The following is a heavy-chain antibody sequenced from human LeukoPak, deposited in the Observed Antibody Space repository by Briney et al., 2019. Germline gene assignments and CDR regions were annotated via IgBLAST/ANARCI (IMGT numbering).Heavy chain of an antibody. V-gene: IGHV4-39*01. CDR3: ASDKGYSNNYFDY. D-gene: IGHD6-13*01. Sequence: PSETLSLTCTVSGGFISTTGYYWAWIRQPPGKGLEWIASIYYSGSTYYNSSLKSRVTISVDTSRNQFSLKLSSVTAADTALYYCASDKGYSNNYFDYWGQGTLVTVSS. CDR1: GGFISTTGYY. CDR2: IYYSGST. J-gene: IGHJ4*01.